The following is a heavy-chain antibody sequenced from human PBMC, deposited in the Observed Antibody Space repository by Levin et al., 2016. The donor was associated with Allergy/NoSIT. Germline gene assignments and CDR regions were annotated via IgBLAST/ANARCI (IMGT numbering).Heavy chain of an antibody. V-gene: IGHV4-39*01. CDR1: GASISRSADY. J-gene: IGHJ4*02. CDR2: IHYAGDS. CDR3: ARHKIQDAYTDY. Sequence: SETLSLTCTVSGASISRSADYWAWIRQPPGKGLEWIGSIHYAGDSYYNPSLKSRVTISVDTSKNQLSLKVHSVTASDTALYFCARHKIQDAYTDYWGQGTLVTASS. D-gene: IGHD5-18*01.